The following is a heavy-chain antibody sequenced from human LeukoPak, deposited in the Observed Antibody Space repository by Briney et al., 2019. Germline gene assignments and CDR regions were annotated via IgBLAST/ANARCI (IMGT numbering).Heavy chain of an antibody. CDR3: ARHYPGGDYFIDY. CDR1: GYSFTSYW. D-gene: IGHD4-17*01. CDR2: IYPDDSET. V-gene: IGHV5-51*01. Sequence: PGESPKISCKGSGYSFTSYWIGWVRQMPGKGLEWVGIIYPDDSETRYSPSFQDQVTISADKSISTAYLQWSSLKASDTAMYYCARHYPGGDYFIDYWGQGTLVTVSS. J-gene: IGHJ4*02.